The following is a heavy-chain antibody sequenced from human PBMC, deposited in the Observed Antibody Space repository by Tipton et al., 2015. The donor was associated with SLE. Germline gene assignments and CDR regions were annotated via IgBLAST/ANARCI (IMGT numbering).Heavy chain of an antibody. Sequence: TLSLTCAVSGGSFSDDYWMWIRQPPGKGLEWIGYIYHSGSTYYNPSLKSRVTISVDRSKNQFSLKLSSVTAADTAVYYCARAVAGKNWFDPWGQGTLVTVSS. J-gene: IGHJ5*02. D-gene: IGHD6-19*01. CDR3: ARAVAGKNWFDP. V-gene: IGHV4-30-2*01. CDR1: GGSFSDDY. CDR2: IYHSGST.